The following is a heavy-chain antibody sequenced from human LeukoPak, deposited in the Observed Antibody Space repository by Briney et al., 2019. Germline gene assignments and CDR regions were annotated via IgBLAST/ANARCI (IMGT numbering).Heavy chain of an antibody. CDR1: EFTFSSYA. CDR3: AELGITMIGGV. J-gene: IGHJ6*04. D-gene: IGHD3-10*02. CDR2: IYSDNT. V-gene: IGHV3-23*03. Sequence: GGSLRLSCAASEFTFSSYAMSWVRQAPGKGLEWVSFIYSDNTHYADSVKGRFTISRDNAKNSLYLQMNSLRAEDTAVYYCAELGITMIGGVWGKGTTVTISS.